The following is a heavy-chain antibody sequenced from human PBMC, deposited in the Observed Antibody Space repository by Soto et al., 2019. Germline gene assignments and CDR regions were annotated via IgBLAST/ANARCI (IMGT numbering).Heavy chain of an antibody. CDR1: GGVISSYY. V-gene: IGHV4-59*01. D-gene: IGHD6-6*01. J-gene: IGHJ3*02. Sequence: SETLSLTCTVSGGVISSYYWSWIRQPPGKGLEWIGYIYYSGSTNYNPSLKSRVTISVDTSKNQFTLKLSSVTAADTAVYYCAYSSSASLRAYDAFDIWGQGTMVTVSS. CDR3: AYSSSASLRAYDAFDI. CDR2: IYYSGST.